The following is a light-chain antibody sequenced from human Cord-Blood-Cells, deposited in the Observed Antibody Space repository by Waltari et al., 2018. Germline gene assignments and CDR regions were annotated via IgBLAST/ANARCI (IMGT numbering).Light chain of an antibody. Sequence: DIQMTQSPSSLSASVGARVTITCRASQSISSYLNWYQQKPGKAPKLLIYAASSLQSGVPARFSGSGSGTDFTLTISSLQPEDFATYYCQQSDSTPLTFGQGTKLEIK. V-gene: IGKV1-39*01. CDR3: QQSDSTPLT. J-gene: IGKJ2*01. CDR2: AAS. CDR1: QSISSY.